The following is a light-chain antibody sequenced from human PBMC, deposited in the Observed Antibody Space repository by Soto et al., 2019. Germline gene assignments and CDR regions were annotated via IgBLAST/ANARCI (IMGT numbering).Light chain of an antibody. CDR1: SSDVGSYNL. V-gene: IGLV2-23*02. CDR3: CSYAGSSTFEV. Sequence: QSVLTQPASVSGSPGQSITISCTGTSSDVGSYNLVSWYQQHPGKAPKLMIYEVSTRPSGVSNRFSGSKSGNTSSLTSSGLQAQDEADYYCCSYAGSSTFEVFGGGTKLTVL. J-gene: IGLJ3*02. CDR2: EVS.